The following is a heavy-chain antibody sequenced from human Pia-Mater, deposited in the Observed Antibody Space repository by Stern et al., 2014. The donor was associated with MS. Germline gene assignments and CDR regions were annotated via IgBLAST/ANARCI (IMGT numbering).Heavy chain of an antibody. CDR2: ISNDGNEK. D-gene: IGHD2-15*01. Sequence: VQLVESGGGVVQPGRSLRLSCAASGFTLRSYGMHWVRQAPGKGLEWVAVISNDGNEKYYTDDVKGRFTISRDNSKNTLYLQMNSLTTEDTAVYYCAKDRLFCSGGGCYAMDVWGQGTTVTVSS. J-gene: IGHJ6*02. V-gene: IGHV3-30*18. CDR1: GFTLRSYG. CDR3: AKDRLFCSGGGCYAMDV.